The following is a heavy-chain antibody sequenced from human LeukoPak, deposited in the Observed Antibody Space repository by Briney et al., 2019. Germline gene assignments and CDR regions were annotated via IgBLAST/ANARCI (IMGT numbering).Heavy chain of an antibody. CDR2: IYYSGST. Sequence: PSQTLSLTCTVSGGSISSGDYYWSWIRQPPGKGLEWIGYIYYSGSTYYNPSLKSRVTISVDTSKNQFSLKLSSVTAADTAVYYCARDQLFEGTGYWLNYGMDVWGQGTTVTVSS. CDR1: GGSISSGDYY. D-gene: IGHD3/OR15-3a*01. V-gene: IGHV4-30-4*01. J-gene: IGHJ6*02. CDR3: ARDQLFEGTGYWLNYGMDV.